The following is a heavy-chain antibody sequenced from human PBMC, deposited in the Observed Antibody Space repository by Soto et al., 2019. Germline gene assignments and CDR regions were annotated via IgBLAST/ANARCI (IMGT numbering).Heavy chain of an antibody. CDR2: INSSMSTT. CDR1: QFTFSSYS. CDR3: ARDASYDFWSGYHPQDAFDI. J-gene: IGHJ3*02. V-gene: IGHV3-48*02. D-gene: IGHD3-3*01. Sequence: GWPLRLSCTASQFTFSSYSMNWVLKNPFKLLVFFSRINSSMSTTNYADSVKGRFTISRDNAKNSLYLQMNSLRDEDTAVYYCARDASYDFWSGYHPQDAFDIWGQGTMVTVSS.